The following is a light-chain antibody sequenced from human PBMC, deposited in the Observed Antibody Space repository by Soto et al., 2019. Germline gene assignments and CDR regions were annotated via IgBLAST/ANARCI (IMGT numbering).Light chain of an antibody. J-gene: IGLJ1*01. CDR3: SSYRGRRTFYV. CDR1: SRDVGGYNY. V-gene: IGLV2-14*01. CDR2: EVS. Sequence: QSVLTQPASVSGSPGQSITISCTGTSRDVGGYNYVSWYQQRPGKGPKLMIYEVSNRPSAVSNRFSGSKSGNTASLTISGLQAEDEADYYCSSYRGRRTFYVFGTGTKVTVL.